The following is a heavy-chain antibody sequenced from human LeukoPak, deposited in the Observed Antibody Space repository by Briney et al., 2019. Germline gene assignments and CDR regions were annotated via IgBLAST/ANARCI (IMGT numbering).Heavy chain of an antibody. J-gene: IGHJ5*02. CDR3: AKDKQLTGTTPSNWFDP. V-gene: IGHV3-21*04. D-gene: IGHD1-1*01. Sequence: GGSLRLSCAASGFTFSSYSMNWVRQAPGKGLEWVSSISSSSSYIYYADSVKGRFTISRDNSKNTLYLQMNSLRAEDTAVYYCAKDKQLTGTTPSNWFDPWGQGTLVTVSS. CDR2: ISSSSSYI. CDR1: GFTFSSYS.